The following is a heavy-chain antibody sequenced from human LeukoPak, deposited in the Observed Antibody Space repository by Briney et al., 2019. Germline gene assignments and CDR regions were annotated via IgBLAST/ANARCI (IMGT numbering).Heavy chain of an antibody. CDR1: GFTFSSHV. V-gene: IGHV3-23*01. D-gene: IGHD3-16*01. J-gene: IGHJ6*02. CDR3: ARGGGLDV. Sequence: GGSLRLSCAASGFTFSSHVMNWVRQAPGKGLEWVSAITSGGSAYYADSVKGRFTISRDNSKNTLYLQMSNLRAEDTAVYFCARGGGLDVWGQGATVTVSS. CDR2: ITSGGSA.